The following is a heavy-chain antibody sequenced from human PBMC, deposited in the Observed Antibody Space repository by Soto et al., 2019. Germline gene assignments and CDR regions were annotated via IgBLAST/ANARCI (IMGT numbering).Heavy chain of an antibody. CDR2: IFHAGNT. V-gene: IGHV4-34*12. D-gene: IGHD6-13*01. CDR3: ARQAAAPGIDLWFDP. CDR1: GGSFSGYY. J-gene: IGHJ5*02. Sequence: SETLSLTCAVYGGSFSGYYWSWIRQPPGKGREWIANIFHAGNTYYNPSLKSRVTVSVDTSKNQFSLKLDSVTAADTAVYYCARQAAAPGIDLWFDPWGQGTLVTVSS.